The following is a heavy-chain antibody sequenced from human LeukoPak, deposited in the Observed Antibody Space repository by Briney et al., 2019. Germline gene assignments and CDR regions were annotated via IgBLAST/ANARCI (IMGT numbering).Heavy chain of an antibody. CDR2: FDPEDGET. CDR3: ATRDCYDSSGYYYMNY. CDR1: GYTLTELS. Sequence: ASVKVSCKVSGYTLTELSMHWVRQAPGKGLEWMGGFDPEDGETIYAQKFQGRVTMTEDTSTDTAYMELSSLRSEDTAVYYCATRDCYDSSGYYYMNYWGQGTLVTVSS. V-gene: IGHV1-24*01. J-gene: IGHJ4*02. D-gene: IGHD3-22*01.